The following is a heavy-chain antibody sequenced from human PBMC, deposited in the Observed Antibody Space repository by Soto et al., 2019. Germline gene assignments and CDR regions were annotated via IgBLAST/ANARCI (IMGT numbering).Heavy chain of an antibody. Sequence: ASVKVSCKAFGYTFTSYGISWVRQAPGQGLEWMGWISAYNGNTNYAQKLQGRVTMTTDTSTSTAYMELRSLGSDDTAVYYCARTDGYSGYDLLLSDYWGQGTLVTVSS. V-gene: IGHV1-18*01. D-gene: IGHD5-12*01. CDR2: ISAYNGNT. CDR3: ARTDGYSGYDLLLSDY. CDR1: GYTFTSYG. J-gene: IGHJ4*02.